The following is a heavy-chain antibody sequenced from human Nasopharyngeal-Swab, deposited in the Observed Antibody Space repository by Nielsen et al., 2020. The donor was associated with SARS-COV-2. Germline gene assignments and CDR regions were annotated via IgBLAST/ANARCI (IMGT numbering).Heavy chain of an antibody. CDR1: GFTFDDYG. D-gene: IGHD5-24*01. J-gene: IGHJ3*02. V-gene: IGHV3-20*04. Sequence: GESLKISCAASGFTFDDYGMSWVRQAPGKGLEWVSGINWNGGSTGYADSVKGRFTISRDNAKNSLYLQMNSLRAEDTAVYYCANRRDGYESAFDIWGQGTMVTVSS. CDR2: INWNGGST. CDR3: ANRRDGYESAFDI.